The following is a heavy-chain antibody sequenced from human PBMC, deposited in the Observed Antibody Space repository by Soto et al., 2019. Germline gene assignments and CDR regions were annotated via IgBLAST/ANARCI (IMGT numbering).Heavy chain of an antibody. D-gene: IGHD2-2*01. CDR2: ISGSGGST. Sequence: PGGSLRLSCAASGFTFSSYAMSWVRQAPGKGLEWVSAISGSGGSTYYADSVKGRFTISRDNSKNTLYLQMNSLRAEDTAVYYCAKASTYCSSTSCYAVPGGYFDLWGRGTLVTVSS. CDR3: AKASTYCSSTSCYAVPGGYFDL. CDR1: GFTFSSYA. V-gene: IGHV3-23*01. J-gene: IGHJ2*01.